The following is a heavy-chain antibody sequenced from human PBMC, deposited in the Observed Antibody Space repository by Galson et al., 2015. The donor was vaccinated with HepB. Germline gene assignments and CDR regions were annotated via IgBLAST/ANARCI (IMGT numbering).Heavy chain of an antibody. Sequence: SLRLSCAASGFTFSSYSIHWVREAPGKGLEWVSIISHDGRNTYYAYSVKGRFTISRDTSRNTLYLQMNGLRSDDTAVYYCARERGAGWYEENDYWGQGTLVVVSS. CDR3: ARERGAGWYEENDY. D-gene: IGHD6-19*01. CDR2: ISHDGRNT. CDR1: GFTFSSYS. J-gene: IGHJ4*02. V-gene: IGHV3-30*04.